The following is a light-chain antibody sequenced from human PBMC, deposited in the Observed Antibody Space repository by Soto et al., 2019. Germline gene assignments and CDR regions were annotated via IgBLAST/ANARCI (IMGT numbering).Light chain of an antibody. J-gene: IGLJ2*01. CDR1: ALPKQY. V-gene: IGLV3-25*03. CDR2: KDN. Sequence: SYELTQAPSVSVSPGQTARITCSGDALPKQYAYWYQQKSGQAPVMVIYKDNERPSGIPERFSGSTSGTTVTLTISGAQAEDEADYYCQSADSNGMYVIFGGGTKLTVL. CDR3: QSADSNGMYVI.